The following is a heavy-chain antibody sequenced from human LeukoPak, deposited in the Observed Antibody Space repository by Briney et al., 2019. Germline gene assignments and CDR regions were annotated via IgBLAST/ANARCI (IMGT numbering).Heavy chain of an antibody. J-gene: IGHJ5*02. CDR3: AREGPGGNYNWFDP. V-gene: IGHV4-59*12. D-gene: IGHD4-23*01. CDR2: IYYSGST. CDR1: GGSISSYY. Sequence: SETLSLTCTVSGGSISSYYWSWIRQPPGKGLEWIGYIYYSGSTNYNPSLKSRVTISVDRSKNQFSLKLSSVTAADTAVYYCAREGPGGNYNWFDPWGQGTLVTVSS.